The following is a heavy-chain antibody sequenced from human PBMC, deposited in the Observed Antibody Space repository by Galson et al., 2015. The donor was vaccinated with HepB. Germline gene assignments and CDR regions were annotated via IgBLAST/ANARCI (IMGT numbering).Heavy chain of an antibody. CDR2: IKQDGSDK. CDR1: GFNYNNYR. CDR3: ARDRSWPDFGDWYFAV. J-gene: IGHJ2*01. D-gene: IGHD4-17*01. Sequence: SLRLSCAASGFNYNNYRMSWFRQAPGKGLEWVANIKQDGSDKYYGDSVKGRFSISRDNAKKSLYLQMNRLTDDDTGVYYCARDRSWPDFGDWYFAVWGRGTLVTVSS. V-gene: IGHV3-7*01.